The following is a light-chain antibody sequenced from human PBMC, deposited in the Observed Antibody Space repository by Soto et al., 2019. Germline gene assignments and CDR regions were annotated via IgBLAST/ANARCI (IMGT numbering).Light chain of an antibody. V-gene: IGLV2-14*01. J-gene: IGLJ2*01. Sequence: QSVLTQPASVSGSPGQSITISCTGTSSDVGGYSYVSWYQQHPGKTPKLMIYEVSNRPSGVSHRFSGSKSGNTASLTISGLQIEDEADYYCSSFSSITREVFGGGTKLTVL. CDR3: SSFSSITREV. CDR1: SSDVGGYSY. CDR2: EVS.